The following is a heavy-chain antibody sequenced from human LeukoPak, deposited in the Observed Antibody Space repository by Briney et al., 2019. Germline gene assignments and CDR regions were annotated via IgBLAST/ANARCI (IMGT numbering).Heavy chain of an antibody. CDR1: GFTFTSSA. CDR3: AAHPSLWFGEGNWFDP. J-gene: IGHJ5*02. Sequence: SVKVSCKASGFTFTSSAVQWVRQARGQRLEWIGWIVVGSGNTNYAQKFQERVTITRDMSTSTAYMELSSLRSEDTAVYYCAAHPSLWFGEGNWFDPWGQGTLVTVSS. D-gene: IGHD3-10*01. CDR2: IVVGSGNT. V-gene: IGHV1-58*01.